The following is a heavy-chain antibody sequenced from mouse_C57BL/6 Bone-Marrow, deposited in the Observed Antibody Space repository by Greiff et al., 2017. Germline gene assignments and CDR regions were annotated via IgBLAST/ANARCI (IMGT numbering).Heavy chain of an antibody. CDR2: ISNGGGST. CDR1: GFTFSDYY. V-gene: IGHV5-12*01. CDR3: ARQGSNYWYFDV. J-gene: IGHJ1*03. D-gene: IGHD2-5*01. Sequence: EVQVVESGGGLVQPGGSLKLSCAASGFTFSDYYMYWVRQTPEKRLEWVAYISNGGGSTYYPDTVKGRFTISRDNAKNTLYLQLSRLKSEDTAMYYCARQGSNYWYFDVWGTGTTLTVSS.